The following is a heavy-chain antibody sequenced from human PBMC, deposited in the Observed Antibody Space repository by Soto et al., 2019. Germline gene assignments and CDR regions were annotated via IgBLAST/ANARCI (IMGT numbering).Heavy chain of an antibody. CDR2: ISAYNANT. Sequence: GASVKVSCKASGYTFTSYGISWVRQAPGRGLEWMGWISAYNANTNYAQNLQDRVTMTTDTSTSTAYMELRSLRSDDTAVYFCARTTSAYEYYYYGMDVWGQGTTVTV. J-gene: IGHJ6*02. CDR1: GYTFTSYG. CDR3: ARTTSAYEYYYYGMDV. V-gene: IGHV1-18*01. D-gene: IGHD5-12*01.